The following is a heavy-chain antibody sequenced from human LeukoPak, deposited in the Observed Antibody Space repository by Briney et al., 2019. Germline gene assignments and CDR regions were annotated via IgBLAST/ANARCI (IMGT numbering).Heavy chain of an antibody. CDR3: AKEGAWGNWYFDL. CDR1: GFTFSSHG. Sequence: GRSLRLSYTASGFTFSSHGMHWVRQAPGKGLEWVAVIGSDGRTKYYADSVKGRFTISRDNSKNTLYLEMNSLRDEDTAVYYCAKEGAWGNWYFDLWGRGTLVTVSS. CDR2: IGSDGRTK. V-gene: IGHV3-30*18. J-gene: IGHJ2*01. D-gene: IGHD3-16*01.